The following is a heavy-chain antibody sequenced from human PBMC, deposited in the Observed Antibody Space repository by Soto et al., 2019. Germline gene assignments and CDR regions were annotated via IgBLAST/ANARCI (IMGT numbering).Heavy chain of an antibody. V-gene: IGHV5-51*01. CDR3: ARQWGNLWGFGRMDV. CDR1: GYSFTSYW. CDR2: IYPGDSDT. D-gene: IGHD3-10*01. Sequence: PGESLKISCKGSGYSFTSYWIGWVRQMPGKGLEWMGIIYPGDSDTRYSPSFQGQVTISADKSISTAYLQWSSLKASDTAMYYCARQWGNLWGFGRMDVWGQGTTVTVSS. J-gene: IGHJ6*02.